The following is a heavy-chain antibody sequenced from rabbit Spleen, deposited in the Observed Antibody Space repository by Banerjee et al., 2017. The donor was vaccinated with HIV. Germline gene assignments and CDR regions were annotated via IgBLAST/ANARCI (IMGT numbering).Heavy chain of an antibody. J-gene: IGHJ6*01. CDR1: GFSFSSYY. D-gene: IGHD4-1*01. V-gene: IGHV1S45*01. Sequence: QEQLEESGGDLVKPEGSLTLTCTASGFSFSSYYMCWVRQAPGKGLELITWIYAGNGNTYYASWAKGRFTISKTSSTTVTLQMTSLTAADTATYFCARLNSDYGGWGAADLWGPGTLVTVS. CDR3: ARLNSDYGGWGAADL. CDR2: IYAGNGNT.